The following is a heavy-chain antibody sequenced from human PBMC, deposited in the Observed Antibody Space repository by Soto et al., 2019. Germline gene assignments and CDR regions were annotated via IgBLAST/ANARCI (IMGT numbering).Heavy chain of an antibody. CDR3: AKDLIYGYNSGRHFDS. J-gene: IGHJ4*02. D-gene: IGHD6-19*01. Sequence: EAQLLESGGGLVQPGGSLRLSCAASGFTFSSFAMSWVRPAPGKGLGWVSAIGSRGDSTYYADSVKGRFTISRDNSKNTLYLQMNSLIAEDTAVYYCAKDLIYGYNSGRHFDSWGQGTLVTVSS. CDR2: IGSRGDST. CDR1: GFTFSSFA. V-gene: IGHV3-23*01.